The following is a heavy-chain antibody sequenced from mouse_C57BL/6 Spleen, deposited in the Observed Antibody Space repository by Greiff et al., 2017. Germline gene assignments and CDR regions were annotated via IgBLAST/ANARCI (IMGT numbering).Heavy chain of an antibody. CDR2: IWSGGST. V-gene: IGHV2-2*01. CDR1: GFSLTSYG. J-gene: IGHJ4*01. D-gene: IGHD2-4*01. CDR3: ARDDYDAGMDD. Sequence: VMLVEPGPGLVQPSQSLSITCTVSGFSLTSYGVHWVRQSPGKGLEWLGVIWSGGSTDNNAAFISRLSISKDNSKSQVFFKMNSLQADDTAIYYCARDDYDAGMDDWGQGTSVTVSS.